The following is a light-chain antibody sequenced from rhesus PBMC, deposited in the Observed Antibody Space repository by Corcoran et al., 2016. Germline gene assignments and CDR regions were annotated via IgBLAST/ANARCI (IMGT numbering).Light chain of an antibody. J-gene: IGKJ4*01. CDR2: GAY. CDR1: KSVSSN. Sequence: EIVMTQSPATLYLYPGERATLSCRASKSVSSNVAWYQQKPGQAPRFLIYGAYSRATGIPDRFSGCGSVTYFTLPISSLEPADFAVYYCQQYSNLPLTFGGGTKVEIK. V-gene: IGKV3S9*01. CDR3: QQYSNLPLT.